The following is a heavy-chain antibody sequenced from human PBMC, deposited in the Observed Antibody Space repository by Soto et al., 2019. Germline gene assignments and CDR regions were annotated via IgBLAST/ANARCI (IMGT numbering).Heavy chain of an antibody. J-gene: IGHJ5*02. CDR3: ARVNYYGSGSYFLFDP. D-gene: IGHD3-10*01. CDR2: IYYSGST. Sequence: QVQLQESGPGLVKPSETLSLTCTVSGGSISSYYWSSIRQPPGKGLEWIGYIYYSGSTNYNPSLKSRVTISVDTSKNQFSLKLSSVTAADTAVYYCARVNYYGSGSYFLFDPWGQGTLVTVSS. V-gene: IGHV4-59*01. CDR1: GGSISSYY.